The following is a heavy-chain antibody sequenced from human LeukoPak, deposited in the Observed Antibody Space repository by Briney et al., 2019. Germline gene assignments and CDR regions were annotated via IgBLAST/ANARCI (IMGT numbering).Heavy chain of an antibody. J-gene: IGHJ3*02. CDR2: ISLDGYDK. CDR1: GFILSDHY. D-gene: IGHD6-19*01. Sequence: GGSLRLSCAASGFILSDHYMDWVRQAPGKGLEWVAVISLDGYDKFYEDSVKGRFTISRDNSRNTLYLQMDSLRIEDTAVYYCAKDQGIAVAGTDDAFDIWGQGTMVTVSS. CDR3: AKDQGIAVAGTDDAFDI. V-gene: IGHV3-30*18.